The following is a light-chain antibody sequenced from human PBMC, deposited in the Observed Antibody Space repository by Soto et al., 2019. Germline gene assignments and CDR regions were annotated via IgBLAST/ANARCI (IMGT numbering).Light chain of an antibody. V-gene: IGKV3-20*01. CDR2: GAS. Sequence: EIVLTQSPGTLSLSPGERATLSCRASQSVSSNYLAWYQQRPGQAPRLLIYGASNRAIGIPDRFSGSGSGIDFTLTISRLEPEDFAVYYCQQYGTSPYTFGQGTKLEI. J-gene: IGKJ2*01. CDR1: QSVSSNY. CDR3: QQYGTSPYT.